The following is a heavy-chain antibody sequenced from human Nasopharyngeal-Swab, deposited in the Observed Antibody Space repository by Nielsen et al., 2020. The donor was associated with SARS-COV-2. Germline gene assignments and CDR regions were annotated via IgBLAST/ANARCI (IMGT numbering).Heavy chain of an antibody. CDR2: ISSDSNYI. CDR3: ETALGAVVPAAGHY. J-gene: IGHJ4*02. V-gene: IGHV3-21*01. D-gene: IGHD2-2*01. CDR1: GFTFRSYT. Sequence: GESLKISCAASGFTFRSYTMNWVRQPPGTGLEWVSSISSDSNYIYYADSVKGRFNVSRDNAKNSVFLHMNGLRGEDTAVYYCETALGAVVPAAGHYWGRGTLVTVSS.